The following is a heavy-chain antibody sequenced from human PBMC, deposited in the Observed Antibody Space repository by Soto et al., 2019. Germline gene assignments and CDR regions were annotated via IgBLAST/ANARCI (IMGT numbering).Heavy chain of an antibody. V-gene: IGHV3-21*01. Sequence: GGSLRLSCAASGFTFSSYSMNWVRQAPGKGLEWVSSISSSSSYIYYADSVKGRFTISRDNAKNSLYLQMNSLRAEDTAVYYCARGLEYQLPIPPHYYYYYYMDVWGKGTTVTVSS. J-gene: IGHJ6*03. CDR2: ISSSSSYI. D-gene: IGHD2-2*01. CDR3: ARGLEYQLPIPPHYYYYYYMDV. CDR1: GFTFSSYS.